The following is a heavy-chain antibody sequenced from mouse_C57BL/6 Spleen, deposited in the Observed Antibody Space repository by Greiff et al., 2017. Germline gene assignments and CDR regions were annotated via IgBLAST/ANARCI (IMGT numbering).Heavy chain of an antibody. CDR3: ARKGHYYGTSVAMDY. CDR2: IDPSDSYT. J-gene: IGHJ4*01. CDR1: GYTFTSYW. Sequence: QVQLQQPGAELVMPGASVKLSCKASGYTFTSYWMHWVKQRPGQGLEWIGEIDPSDSYTNYNQKFKGKSTLTVDKSSSTAYMQLSSLTSEDSAVYYCARKGHYYGTSVAMDYWGQGTSVTVSS. D-gene: IGHD1-1*01. V-gene: IGHV1-69*01.